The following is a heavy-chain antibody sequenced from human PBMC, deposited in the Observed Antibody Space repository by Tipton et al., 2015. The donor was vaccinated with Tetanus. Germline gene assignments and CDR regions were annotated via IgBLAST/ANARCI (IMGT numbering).Heavy chain of an antibody. CDR3: AKDPASRGWFDL. Sequence: SLRLSCAASGFTFSNYAMAWVRQAPGKGLEWVSGISVRGSHTYYADPVKGRFSISRDNSKNTAYLQMNSLRDEDTAVYYCAKDPASRGWFDLWGQGTLVSVSS. CDR1: GFTFSNYA. CDR2: ISVRGSHT. V-gene: IGHV3-23*01. J-gene: IGHJ5*02.